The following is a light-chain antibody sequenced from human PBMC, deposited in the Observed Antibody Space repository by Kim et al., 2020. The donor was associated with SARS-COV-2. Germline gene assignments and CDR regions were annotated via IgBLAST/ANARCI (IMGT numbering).Light chain of an antibody. CDR1: QSISSW. J-gene: IGKJ5*01. Sequence: DIQMTQSPSTLSASVGDRVIITCRASQSISSWLAWYQQKPGKAPKLLIYKASSLESGVPSRFSGSESGTEFTLTISSLQPDDSATYYCQQYNSYPVTFGQGTRLEIK. CDR3: QQYNSYPVT. CDR2: KAS. V-gene: IGKV1-5*03.